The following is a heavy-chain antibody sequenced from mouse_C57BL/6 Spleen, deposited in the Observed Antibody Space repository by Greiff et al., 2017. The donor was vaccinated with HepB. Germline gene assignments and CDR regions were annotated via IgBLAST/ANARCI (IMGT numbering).Heavy chain of an antibody. J-gene: IGHJ3*01. CDR3: ARGDYGNSFAY. V-gene: IGHV1-82*01. D-gene: IGHD2-1*01. Sequence: QVQLQQSGPELVKPGASVKISCKASGYAFSSSWMNWVKQRPGQGLEWIGRIYPGDGDTNYNGKFKGKATLTADKSSSTAYMQLSSLTAEDSAVYFCARGDYGNSFAYWGQGTLVTVSA. CDR2: IYPGDGDT. CDR1: GYAFSSSW.